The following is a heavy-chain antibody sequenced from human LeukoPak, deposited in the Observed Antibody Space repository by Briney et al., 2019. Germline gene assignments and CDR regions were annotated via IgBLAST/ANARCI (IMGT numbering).Heavy chain of an antibody. CDR3: ARAAWMHDSSGSLDY. CDR2: MNPNSGDT. CDR1: GYTFTSCD. D-gene: IGHD3-22*01. J-gene: IGHJ4*02. Sequence: ASVKVSCKASGYTFTSCDVHWVRQATGQGLEWMGWMNPNSGDTGYSQKFQGRVTMTRNTSISTAHMEVSSLRSEDTAVYYCARAAWMHDSSGSLDYWGQGTLVTVSS. V-gene: IGHV1-8*01.